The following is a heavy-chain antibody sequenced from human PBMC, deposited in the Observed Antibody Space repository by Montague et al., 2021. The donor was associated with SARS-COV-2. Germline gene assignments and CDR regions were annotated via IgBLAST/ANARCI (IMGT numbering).Heavy chain of an antibody. V-gene: IGHV4-59*01. CDR1: GGSISSYY. D-gene: IGHD6-19*01. CDR3: ARGSGWMGNAFDI. Sequence: SETLSLTCTVSGGSISSYYWSWIRQPPGKGLEWIGYIYYSGSTNYNPPLKSRVTISVDTSKTQFSLKLSSVTAADTAVYYCARGSGWMGNAFDIRGQGTMVTVSS. CDR2: IYYSGST. J-gene: IGHJ3*02.